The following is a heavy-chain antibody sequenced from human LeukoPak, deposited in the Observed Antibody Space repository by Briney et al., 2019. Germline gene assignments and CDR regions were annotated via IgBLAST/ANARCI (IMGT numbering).Heavy chain of an antibody. D-gene: IGHD6-19*01. CDR1: GGSIRSSSYY. Sequence: SETLSLTCTVSGGSIRSSSYYWGWIRQPPGKGLEWIGSFYYSGSTYYNASLKSRGTISVDTSKNQFSLKLNSVTAADTAVYFCARQVVAVAGTGYFDYWGQGTLVTVSS. CDR2: FYYSGST. J-gene: IGHJ4*02. CDR3: ARQVVAVAGTGYFDY. V-gene: IGHV4-39*01.